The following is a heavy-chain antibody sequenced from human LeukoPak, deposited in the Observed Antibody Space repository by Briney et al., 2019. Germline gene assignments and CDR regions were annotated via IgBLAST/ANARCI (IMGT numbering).Heavy chain of an antibody. Sequence: ASVKVSCKASGYTFTSYAMHWVRQAPGQRLEWMGWINAGNGNTKYSQKFQGRVTITRDTSASTAYMELSSLRSEDTAVYYCARGSPYYYDSSGYSYYYYGMDVWGQGTTVTVSS. CDR2: INAGNGNT. J-gene: IGHJ6*02. CDR1: GYTFTSYA. CDR3: ARGSPYYYDSSGYSYYYYGMDV. D-gene: IGHD3-22*01. V-gene: IGHV1-3*01.